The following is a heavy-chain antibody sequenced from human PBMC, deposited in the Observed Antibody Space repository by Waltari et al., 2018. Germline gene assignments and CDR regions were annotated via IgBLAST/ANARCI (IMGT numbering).Heavy chain of an antibody. J-gene: IGHJ4*02. D-gene: IGHD3-16*02. CDR2: INPNSGGT. Sequence: QVQLVQSGAEVKKPGASVKVSCKASGYTFTGYYIHWVRQAPGQGLEWMGWINPNSGGTNYAQKFQDRVTMTRDTSISTAYMKLSRLRSDDTAVYYCARAAFTFGEVIVIRGFDYWGQGTLVTVSS. CDR3: ARAAFTFGEVIVIRGFDY. V-gene: IGHV1-2*02. CDR1: GYTFTGYY.